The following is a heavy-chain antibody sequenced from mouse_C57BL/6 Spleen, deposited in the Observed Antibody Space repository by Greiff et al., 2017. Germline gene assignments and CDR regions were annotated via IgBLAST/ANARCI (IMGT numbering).Heavy chain of an antibody. Sequence: EVKLMESGGGLVKPGGSLKLSCAASGFTFSDYGMHWVRQAPEKGLEWVAYISSGSSTIYYADTVKGRFTISRDNAKNTLFLQMTSLRTEDTAMYYCAGWDYDEAWFAYWGQGTLVTVSA. D-gene: IGHD2-4*01. CDR2: ISSGSSTI. CDR1: GFTFSDYG. J-gene: IGHJ3*01. V-gene: IGHV5-17*01. CDR3: AGWDYDEAWFAY.